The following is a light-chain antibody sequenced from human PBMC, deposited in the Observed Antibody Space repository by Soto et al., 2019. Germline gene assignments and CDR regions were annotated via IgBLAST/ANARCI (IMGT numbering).Light chain of an antibody. CDR1: QTLLYSSNNKNY. CDR3: QQYYHVPVT. CDR2: WAS. Sequence: DIVMTQSPDSLSVPLGERATISCKPSQTLLYSSNNKNYLAWFQQKPGQPPKLLMYWASTRNSGVPDRFSGSGSGTDFTLSISGLQAEDAAIYYCQQYYHVPVTFGQGTRLEI. J-gene: IGKJ5*01. V-gene: IGKV4-1*01.